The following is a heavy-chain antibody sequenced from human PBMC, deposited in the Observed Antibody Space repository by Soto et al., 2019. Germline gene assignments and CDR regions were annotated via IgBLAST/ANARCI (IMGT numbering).Heavy chain of an antibody. CDR3: ARALFYYDSSGYYYSEDY. CDR2: INPSGGST. V-gene: IGHV1-46*01. J-gene: IGHJ4*02. Sequence: QVQLVQSGAEVKKPGASVKVSCKASGYTFTSYYMHWVRQAPGQGLEWMGIINPSGGSTSYAQKFQGRVTMTRDTSTSTVYMELSSLRSEDMAVYYCARALFYYDSSGYYYSEDYWGQGTLVTVSS. CDR1: GYTFTSYY. D-gene: IGHD3-22*01.